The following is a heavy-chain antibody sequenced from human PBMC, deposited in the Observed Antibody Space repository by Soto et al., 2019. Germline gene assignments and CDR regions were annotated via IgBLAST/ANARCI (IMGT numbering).Heavy chain of an antibody. CDR1: GCTCSSYA. V-gene: IGHV3-23*01. Sequence: GVSLRLSWAAAGCTCSSYAMSWVRQAPGKGLEWVSAISGSGGSTYYADSVKGRFTISRDNSKNTLYLQMNSLRAEDTAVYYCAKDHTCWGYGLYYYYYLDVWGKGTTVTVSS. CDR2: ISGSGGST. J-gene: IGHJ6*03. CDR3: AKDHTCWGYGLYYYYYLDV. D-gene: IGHD3-16*01.